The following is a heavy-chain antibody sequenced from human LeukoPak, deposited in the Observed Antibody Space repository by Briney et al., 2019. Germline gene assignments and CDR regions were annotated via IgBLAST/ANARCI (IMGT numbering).Heavy chain of an antibody. D-gene: IGHD2-2*01. CDR1: GFTFSDYN. V-gene: IGHV3-11*01. CDR3: ARGLADCSSSSCLPYGVDV. CDR2: TRNRGNNM. Sequence: GVSLRLSCAASGFTFSDYNMGWMRQAPGKGLEWVSYTRNRGNNMFYADSVKGRFTISREKAKYSVYLQMKSLRGEDTALYHCARGLADCSSSSCLPYGVDVWGQGTTVTVSS. J-gene: IGHJ6*02.